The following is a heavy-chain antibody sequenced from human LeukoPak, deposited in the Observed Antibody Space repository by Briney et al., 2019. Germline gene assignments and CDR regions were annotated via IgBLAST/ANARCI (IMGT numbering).Heavy chain of an antibody. CDR3: AREVRRIDAFDI. J-gene: IGHJ3*02. V-gene: IGHV3-30-3*01. CDR2: ISYDGSNK. Sequence: GRSLRLSCAASGFTFSSYAMHWVRQAPGKGLEWVAVISYDGSNKYYADSVKGRFTISRDNSKNTLYLQMNSLRAEDTAVYYCAREVRRIDAFDIWGQGTMVTVSS. D-gene: IGHD2-15*01. CDR1: GFTFSSYA.